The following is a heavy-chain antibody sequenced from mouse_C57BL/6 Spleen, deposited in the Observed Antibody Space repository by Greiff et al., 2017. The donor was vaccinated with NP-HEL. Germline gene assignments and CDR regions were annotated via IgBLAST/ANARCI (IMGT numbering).Heavy chain of an antibody. CDR2: IYPGDGDT. Sequence: VQLQQSGPELVKPGASVKISCKASGYAFSSSWMNWVKQRPGKGLEWIGRIYPGDGDTNYNGKFKGKATLTADKSSSTAYMQLSSLTSEDSAVYFCARTVDYGNYYFDYWGQGTTLTVSS. CDR3: ARTVDYGNYYFDY. V-gene: IGHV1-82*01. D-gene: IGHD2-1*01. J-gene: IGHJ2*01. CDR1: GYAFSSSW.